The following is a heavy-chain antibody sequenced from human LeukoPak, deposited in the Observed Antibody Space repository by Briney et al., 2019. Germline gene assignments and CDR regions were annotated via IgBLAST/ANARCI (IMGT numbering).Heavy chain of an antibody. V-gene: IGHV4-34*01. Sequence: SETLSLTCAVYGGSFSGYYWSWIRQPPGKGLEWIGEINHSGSTNYNPSLKSRVTISVDTSKNKFSLKLSSVTAADTAVYYCARGGHLNCSGGSCYSGPRENWFDPWGQGTLVTVSS. CDR3: ARGGHLNCSGGSCYSGPRENWFDP. D-gene: IGHD2-15*01. J-gene: IGHJ5*02. CDR2: INHSGST. CDR1: GGSFSGYY.